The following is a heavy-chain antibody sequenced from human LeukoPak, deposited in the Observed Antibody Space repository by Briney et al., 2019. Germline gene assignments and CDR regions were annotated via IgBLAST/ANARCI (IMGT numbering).Heavy chain of an antibody. CDR1: GFTFSSYS. Sequence: PGGSLRLSCAASGFTFSSYSMNWVRQAPGKGLEWVSYISSSSSTIYYADSVKGRFTISRDNSKNTLYLQMNSLRAEDTAVYYCARDRDYGDYLYYFDYWGHGTLVTVSS. CDR3: ARDRDYGDYLYYFDY. CDR2: ISSSSSTI. V-gene: IGHV3-48*01. D-gene: IGHD4-17*01. J-gene: IGHJ4*01.